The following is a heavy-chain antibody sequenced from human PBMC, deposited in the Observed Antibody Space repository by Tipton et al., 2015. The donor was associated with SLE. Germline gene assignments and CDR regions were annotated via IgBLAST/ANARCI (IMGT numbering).Heavy chain of an antibody. J-gene: IGHJ6*02. CDR1: GDSVSSRSYY. Sequence: TLSLTCTVSGDSVSSRSYYWGWIRQPPGKGLEWIGNVYYSGTTYYNPSLKSRVTISVDTSKNQFSLKVNSVTAADTAVYYCARRLIGYCSGGSCSYGMDVWGQGTTVTVSS. D-gene: IGHD2-15*01. V-gene: IGHV4-39*01. CDR3: ARRLIGYCSGGSCSYGMDV. CDR2: VYYSGTT.